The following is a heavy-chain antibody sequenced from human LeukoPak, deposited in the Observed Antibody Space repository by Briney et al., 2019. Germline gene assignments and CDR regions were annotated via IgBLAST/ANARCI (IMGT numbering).Heavy chain of an antibody. CDR2: ISSSGSTI. V-gene: IGHV3-11*01. Sequence: WGSLRLSCAASGFTFSDYYMSWIRQAPGKGLEWVSYISSSGSTIYYADSVKGRFTISRDNAKNSLYLQMNSLRAEDTAVYYCASLCGGDCYPHYYYYMDVWGKGTTVTVSS. J-gene: IGHJ6*03. CDR1: GFTFSDYY. D-gene: IGHD2-21*02. CDR3: ASLCGGDCYPHYYYYMDV.